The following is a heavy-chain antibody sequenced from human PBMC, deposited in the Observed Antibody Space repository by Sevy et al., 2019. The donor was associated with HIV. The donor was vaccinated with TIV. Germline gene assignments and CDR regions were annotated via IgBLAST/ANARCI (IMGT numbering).Heavy chain of an antibody. Sequence: GRSLRLSCAASGFTFSTYNMNWVRQAPGKGLEWVSFISGISNYIYYADSVKGRFTISRDNAKNSLYLQMNSLRAEDTAIYYCARGVQTYDAFDIWGQGTMVTVSS. V-gene: IGHV3-21*01. CDR3: ARGVQTYDAFDI. CDR1: GFTFSTYN. D-gene: IGHD6-6*01. J-gene: IGHJ3*02. CDR2: ISGISNYI.